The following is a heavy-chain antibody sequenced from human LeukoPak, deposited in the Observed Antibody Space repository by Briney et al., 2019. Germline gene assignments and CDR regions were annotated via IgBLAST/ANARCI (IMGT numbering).Heavy chain of an antibody. D-gene: IGHD3-22*01. Sequence: PGGSLRLSCAASGFTFSSYAMSWVRQAPGKGLEWVSAISGSGGSTYYADSVKGRFTISRDNSKNTLYMQMNSLRAEDTAVYYCAKTPRALYDSSGSITPPSDYWGQGTLVTVSS. CDR2: ISGSGGST. J-gene: IGHJ4*02. V-gene: IGHV3-23*01. CDR3: AKTPRALYDSSGSITPPSDY. CDR1: GFTFSSYA.